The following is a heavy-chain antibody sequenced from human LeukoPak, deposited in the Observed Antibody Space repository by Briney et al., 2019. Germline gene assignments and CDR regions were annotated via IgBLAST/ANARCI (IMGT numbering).Heavy chain of an antibody. CDR3: AKDSAFYYIDV. Sequence: PGGSLRLSCAASGFTFANYVTHWVRQAPGKGLEWVAVTSPDEGLKFYGDSVKGRFTVSRDNSKNTLYLQMNSLKGDDTAVYYCAKDSAFYYIDVWGKGTTVIISS. V-gene: IGHV3-30*18. J-gene: IGHJ6*03. CDR2: TSPDEGLK. CDR1: GFTFANYV. D-gene: IGHD3-10*01.